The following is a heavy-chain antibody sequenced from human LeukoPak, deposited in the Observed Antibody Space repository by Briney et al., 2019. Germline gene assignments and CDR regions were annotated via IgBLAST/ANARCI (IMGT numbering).Heavy chain of an antibody. CDR3: GILTLSPG. D-gene: IGHD2-8*01. Sequence: GGSLRLSCAASGITLSNYWIHWVRQAPGKGLVWVSRISYDGHNTNYADSVKGRFTISRDNARNTLYLQMNRLRVEDTAVYYCGILTLSPGWGQGTLVTVSS. V-gene: IGHV3-74*01. CDR1: GITLSNYW. CDR2: ISYDGHNT. J-gene: IGHJ4*02.